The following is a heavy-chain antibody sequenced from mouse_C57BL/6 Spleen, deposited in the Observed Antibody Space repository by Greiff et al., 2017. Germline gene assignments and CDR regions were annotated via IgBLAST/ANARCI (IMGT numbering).Heavy chain of an antibody. D-gene: IGHD1-1*01. Sequence: VQLQQSGAELVMPGASVKLSCKASGYTFTSYWMHWVKQRPGQDLEWIGEIDPSDSYTNYNQKFKGKSTLTVDKSSSTAYMQLSSLTSEDSAVYYCARVHGSSYVYYYAMDYWGQGTSVTVSS. CDR2: IDPSDSYT. V-gene: IGHV1-69*01. CDR3: ARVHGSSYVYYYAMDY. J-gene: IGHJ4*01. CDR1: GYTFTSYW.